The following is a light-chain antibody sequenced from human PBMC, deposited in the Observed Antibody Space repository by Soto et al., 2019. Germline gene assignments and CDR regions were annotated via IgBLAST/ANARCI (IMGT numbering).Light chain of an antibody. CDR3: SSYTSSSTYV. CDR1: SNDVGRYNF. V-gene: IGLV2-14*01. J-gene: IGLJ1*01. Sequence: QSALTQPASVSGSPGQSLTISCTGTSNDVGRYNFVSWYQQHPGKAPKLMIYDVSNRPSGVSYRFSGSKSGNTASLTISGLQAEDEADYYCSSYTSSSTYVFGTGTKLTVL. CDR2: DVS.